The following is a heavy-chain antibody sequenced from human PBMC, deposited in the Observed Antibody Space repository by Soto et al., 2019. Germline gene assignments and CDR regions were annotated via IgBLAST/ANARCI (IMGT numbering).Heavy chain of an antibody. J-gene: IGHJ5*02. V-gene: IGHV4-34*01. CDR2: INHSGST. Sequence: SETLSLTCAVYGGSFSGYYWSWIRQPPGKGLEWIGEINHSGSTNYNPSLKSRVTISVDTSKNQFSLKLSSVTAADTAGYYCARGGGDYDPNLLTGSRRALDPWGQGTLVTVSS. CDR1: GGSFSGYY. CDR3: ARGGGDYDPNLLTGSRRALDP. D-gene: IGHD4-17*01.